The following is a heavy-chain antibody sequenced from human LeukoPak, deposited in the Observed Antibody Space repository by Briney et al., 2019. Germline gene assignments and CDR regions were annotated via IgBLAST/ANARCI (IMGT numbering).Heavy chain of an antibody. CDR1: GFTFSSYA. V-gene: IGHV3-30*04. Sequence: PGGSLRLSCAASGFTFSSYAMHWVRQAPGKGLEWVAVISYDGSNKYYADSVKSRSTISRDNSKNTLYLQMNSLRAEDTAVYYCARGLQYYYGSGSYPYYFDYWGQGTLVTVSS. D-gene: IGHD3-10*01. CDR2: ISYDGSNK. J-gene: IGHJ4*02. CDR3: ARGLQYYYGSGSYPYYFDY.